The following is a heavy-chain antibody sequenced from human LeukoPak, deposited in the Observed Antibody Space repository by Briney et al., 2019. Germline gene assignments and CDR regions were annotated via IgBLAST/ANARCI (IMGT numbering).Heavy chain of an antibody. V-gene: IGHV1-2*02. D-gene: IGHD6-19*01. Sequence: ASVKVSCKASGYTFTGYYMHWVRQAPGQGLEWMGWINPNSGGTNYAQKFQGRVTMTRDTSISTAYMELSRLRSDDTAVYYCARAPGGIAMAGQTTYYYYGMDVWGQGTTVTVSS. CDR1: GYTFTGYY. CDR2: INPNSGGT. J-gene: IGHJ6*02. CDR3: ARAPGGIAMAGQTTYYYYGMDV.